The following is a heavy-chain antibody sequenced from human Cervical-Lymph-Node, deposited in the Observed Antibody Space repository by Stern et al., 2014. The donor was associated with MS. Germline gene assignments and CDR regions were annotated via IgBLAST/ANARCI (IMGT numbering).Heavy chain of an antibody. D-gene: IGHD1-26*01. V-gene: IGHV7-4-1*01. J-gene: IGHJ4*02. CDR1: GYSFTTSA. Sequence: LVESGSELKKPGASVKVSCKTSGYSFTTSALNWVRQAPGQVLEWMGWINTNPGDPLYAQGFAGRFVFTLDHSVIPALLYMYILKPEDSDIYCCATQDASGFGFSPTGYWGQGTLVTVSS. CDR2: INTNPGDP. CDR3: ATQDASGFGFSPTGY.